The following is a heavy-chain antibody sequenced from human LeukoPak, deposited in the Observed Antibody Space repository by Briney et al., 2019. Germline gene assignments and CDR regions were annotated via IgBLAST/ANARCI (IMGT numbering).Heavy chain of an antibody. Sequence: GSSVKVSCKASGGTFSSYAISWVRQAPGQGLEWMGWISAYNGNTNYAQKLQGRVTMTTDTSTSTAYMELRSLRSDDTAAYYCASFGYGSGSPLGVDYYYYMDVWGKGTTVTVSS. CDR3: ASFGYGSGSPLGVDYYYYMDV. D-gene: IGHD3-10*01. J-gene: IGHJ6*03. CDR1: GGTFSSYA. CDR2: ISAYNGNT. V-gene: IGHV1-18*01.